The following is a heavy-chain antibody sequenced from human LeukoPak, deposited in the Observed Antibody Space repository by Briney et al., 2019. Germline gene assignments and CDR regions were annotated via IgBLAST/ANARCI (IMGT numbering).Heavy chain of an antibody. Sequence: KASETLSLTCTVSGGSVSSGRYYWSWIRQPPGKGLEWIGYIYYSGSTNYNPSLKSRVTISVDTSKNQFSLKLSSVTAADTAVYYCARTIEYLFDYWGQGTLVTVSS. V-gene: IGHV4-61*01. CDR2: IYYSGST. D-gene: IGHD2/OR15-2a*01. CDR1: GGSVSSGRYY. J-gene: IGHJ4*02. CDR3: ARTIEYLFDY.